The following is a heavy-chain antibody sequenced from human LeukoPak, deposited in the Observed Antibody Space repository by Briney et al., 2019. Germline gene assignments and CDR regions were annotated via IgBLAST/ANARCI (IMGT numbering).Heavy chain of an antibody. J-gene: IGHJ4*02. V-gene: IGHV4-59*08. D-gene: IGHD1-1*01. CDR1: GGSISSYY. CDR2: IYYSGNT. Sequence: PSETLSLTCTVSGGSISSYYWSWIRQPPGKGLEWIGYIYYSGNTNYNPSLKSRLTMSADRSRNQFSLKLNSVTAADTAVYYCAGINWNYFDYWGQGILVTVSS. CDR3: AGINWNYFDY.